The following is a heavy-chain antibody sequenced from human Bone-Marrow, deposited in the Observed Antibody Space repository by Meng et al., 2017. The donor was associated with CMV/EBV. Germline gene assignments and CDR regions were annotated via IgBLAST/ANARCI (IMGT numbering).Heavy chain of an antibody. CDR2: ISSSSSYI. D-gene: IGHD2-15*01. V-gene: IGHV3-21*01. CDR1: GFTFSSYS. J-gene: IGHJ4*02. Sequence: GESLKISCAASGFTFSSYSMNWFLQAPGKGLEWVSSISSSSSYIYYADSVMGRFTISRDNAKNSLYLQMNSLSAEDTAVYYCAREKTGSTNHFDYWGQGTLVTVSS. CDR3: AREKTGSTNHFDY.